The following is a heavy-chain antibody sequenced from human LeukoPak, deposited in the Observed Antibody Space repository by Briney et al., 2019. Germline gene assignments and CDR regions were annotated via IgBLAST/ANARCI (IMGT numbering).Heavy chain of an antibody. Sequence: ASVKVSCKASGYTFTSYGISWVRQAPGQGLEWMGWISAYNGNTNYAQKLQGRVTMTTDTSTSTAYMELRSLRSDDTAVYYCARVPDYDFWSGYYFPFDYWGQGTLVTVSS. J-gene: IGHJ4*02. V-gene: IGHV1-18*01. CDR3: ARVPDYDFWSGYYFPFDY. CDR1: GYTFTSYG. CDR2: ISAYNGNT. D-gene: IGHD3-3*01.